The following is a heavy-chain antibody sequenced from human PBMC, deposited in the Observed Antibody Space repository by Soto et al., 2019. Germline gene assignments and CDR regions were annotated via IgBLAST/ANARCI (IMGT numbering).Heavy chain of an antibody. CDR3: ARDGPHIAVFGYGDY. J-gene: IGHJ4*02. CDR2: IHSSEST. CDR1: GFTVSSNY. Sequence: AESLTLSCAASGFTVSSNYMSWVRQRPGKRLEWISDIHSSESTYYADSVKGRFTISIDNFKNTLYLQMSSLRTGDTAVYYCARDGPHIAVFGYGDYWGQGNLVTVSS. V-gene: IGHV3-53*05. D-gene: IGHD3-3*01.